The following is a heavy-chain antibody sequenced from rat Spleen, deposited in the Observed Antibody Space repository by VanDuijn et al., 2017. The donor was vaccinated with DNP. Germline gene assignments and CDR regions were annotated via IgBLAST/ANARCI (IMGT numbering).Heavy chain of an antibody. Sequence: EVQLVESGGGLVQPGRSLKLSCAASGFTFSDYYMAWVRQAPKKGLEWVAYITYDGGSTYYGDSVKGRFTISRDNAENTVYLQMSSLRSEDTATYYCASWAPIAPLSTSNYWGQGVMVTVSS. J-gene: IGHJ2*01. CDR1: GFTFSDYY. D-gene: IGHD1-2*01. CDR3: ASWAPIAPLSTSNY. V-gene: IGHV5-22*01. CDR2: ITYDGGST.